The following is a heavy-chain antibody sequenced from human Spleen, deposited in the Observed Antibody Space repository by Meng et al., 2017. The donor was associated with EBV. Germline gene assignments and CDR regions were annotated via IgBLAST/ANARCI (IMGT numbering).Heavy chain of an antibody. J-gene: IGHJ4*02. CDR2: INYSQSV. Sequence: VLKTPQTVCLIGDVYGGAPSAYDWGWIRQAPGKGREWIGEINYSQSVTYSPSLKSRVTIAIDTPKSQFSLNLKSVTAADTAVYYCARGGGLLYFGKLPPLDYWGQGVLVTVSS. D-gene: IGHD3-10*01. CDR1: GGAPSAYD. CDR3: ARGGGLLYFGKLPPLDY. V-gene: IGHV4-34*01.